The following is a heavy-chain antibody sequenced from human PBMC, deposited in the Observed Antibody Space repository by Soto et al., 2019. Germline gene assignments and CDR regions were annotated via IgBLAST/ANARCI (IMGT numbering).Heavy chain of an antibody. CDR3: ARVPGGSYSSGY. J-gene: IGHJ4*02. CDR1: GYTFTSYA. Sequence: QVQLVQSGAEVKKPGASVKVSCKASGYTFTSYAMHWVRQAPGQRLEWMGWINAGNGNTKYSQKFQGRVTITRDTSASTDYMELSSLRSEDTAVYYCARVPGGSYSSGYWGQGTLVTVSS. V-gene: IGHV1-3*01. CDR2: INAGNGNT. D-gene: IGHD1-26*01.